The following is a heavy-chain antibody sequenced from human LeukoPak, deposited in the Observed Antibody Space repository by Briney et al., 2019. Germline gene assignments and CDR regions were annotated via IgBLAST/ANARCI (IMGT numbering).Heavy chain of an antibody. CDR2: IKSKSDGGTT. CDR3: ASLGPIAAVPDGGH. V-gene: IGHV3-15*07. D-gene: IGHD6-13*01. J-gene: IGHJ4*02. CDR1: GFIFNNAW. Sequence: PGGSLRLSCAASGFIFNNAWMNWVRQAPGKGLEWVGRIKSKSDGGTTDYAAPVKGRFTISRDDSQSTVFLQMNSLKTEDTAIYYCASLGPIAAVPDGGHRGQGTLVTVSS.